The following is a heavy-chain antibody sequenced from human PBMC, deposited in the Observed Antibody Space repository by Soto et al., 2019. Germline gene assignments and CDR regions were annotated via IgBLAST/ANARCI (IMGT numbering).Heavy chain of an antibody. J-gene: IGHJ4*02. CDR2: ISSSSSYI. CDR1: GFTFSSYS. V-gene: IGHV3-21*01. CDR3: ATPGNSAAGPSDY. Sequence: GGSLRLSCAASGFTFSSYSMNWVRQAPGKGLEWVSSISSSSSYIYYADSVKGRFTISRDNAKNSLYLQMNSLRAEDTAVYYCATPGNSAAGPSDYWGQGTLVTGSS. D-gene: IGHD6-13*01.